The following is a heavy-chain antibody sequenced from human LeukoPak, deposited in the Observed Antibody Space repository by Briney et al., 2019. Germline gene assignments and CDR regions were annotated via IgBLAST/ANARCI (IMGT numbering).Heavy chain of an antibody. D-gene: IGHD6-13*01. CDR2: IYYSGST. V-gene: IGHV4-59*01. CDR3: ARESLAAAGPNWFDP. J-gene: IGHJ5*02. Sequence: SETLSLTCTVSGGSISSYYWSWIRQPPGKGLEWIGYIYYSGSTNYNPSLKSRVTISVDTSKNQFSLKLSSVTAADTAVYYCARESLAAAGPNWFDPWGQGTLVTVSS. CDR1: GGSISSYY.